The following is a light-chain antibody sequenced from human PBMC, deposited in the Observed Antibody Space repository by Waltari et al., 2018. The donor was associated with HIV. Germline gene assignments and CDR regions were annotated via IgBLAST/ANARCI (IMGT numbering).Light chain of an antibody. CDR1: NLGDKY. V-gene: IGLV3-1*01. J-gene: IGLJ2*01. CDR3: QAWASSTVV. CDR2: QDS. Sequence: SYELTQPPSVSVSPGQTASITCSGNNLGDKYACWYQQKPGQSPVLVIYQDSKRPSGIPERFSGSNSGNTATLTISGTQAMDEADYYCQAWASSTVVFGGGTKLTVL.